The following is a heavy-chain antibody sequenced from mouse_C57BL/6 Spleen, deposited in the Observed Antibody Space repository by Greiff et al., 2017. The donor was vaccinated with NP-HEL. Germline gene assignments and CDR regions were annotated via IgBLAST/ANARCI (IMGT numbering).Heavy chain of an antibody. CDR3: ARWGQFITTVVEGSWFAY. V-gene: IGHV1-55*01. D-gene: IGHD1-1*01. CDR2: IYPGSGST. CDR1: GYTFTSYW. Sequence: QVQLKQPGAELVKPGASVKMSCKASGYTFTSYWITWVKQRPGQGLEWIGDIYPGSGSTNYNEKFKSKATLTVDTSSSTAYMQLSSLTSEDSAGYYCARWGQFITTVVEGSWFAYWGQGTLVTVSA. J-gene: IGHJ3*01.